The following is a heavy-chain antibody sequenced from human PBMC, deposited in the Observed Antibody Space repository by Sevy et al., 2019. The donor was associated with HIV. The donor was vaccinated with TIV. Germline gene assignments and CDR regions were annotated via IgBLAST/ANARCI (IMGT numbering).Heavy chain of an antibody. J-gene: IGHJ4*02. CDR2: ISGSGGST. V-gene: IGHV3-23*01. CDR1: GFTFSSYA. Sequence: GESLKISCAASGFTFSSYAMSWVRQAPGKGLEWVSAISGSGGSTYYADSVKGRFTISRDNSKNTLYLQMNSLRAEDTAVYYCAKDLNGDYDGVGEYWGQGTLVTVSS. CDR3: AKDLNGDYDGVGEY. D-gene: IGHD4-17*01.